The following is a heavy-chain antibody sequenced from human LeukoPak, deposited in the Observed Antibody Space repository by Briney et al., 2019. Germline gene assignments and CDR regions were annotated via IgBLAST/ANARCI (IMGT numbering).Heavy chain of an antibody. Sequence: PSETLSLTCAVSGVSINTCCYYWTWIRQPPGKGLEWIGYKYYSGSTRYNSSLRSRLTISLDTSKNQFSLRLTSVTAADTAVYYCARDMMGYYGSGSYSRPRDYWGQGALATVSS. J-gene: IGHJ4*02. CDR1: GVSINTCCYY. V-gene: IGHV4-61*01. CDR2: KYYSGST. CDR3: ARDMMGYYGSGSYSRPRDY. D-gene: IGHD3-10*01.